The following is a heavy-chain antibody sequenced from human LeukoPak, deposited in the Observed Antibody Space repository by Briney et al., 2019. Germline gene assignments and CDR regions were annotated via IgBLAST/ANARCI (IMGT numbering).Heavy chain of an antibody. CDR2: INSDGSST. Sequence: GGSLRPSCAASGFTFSSYWMHWVRHAPGKGLVWISRINSDGSSTTYADSVKGRFTISRDNVKNTLYLQMNNLRAEDTAVYYCVRLSWELGDGGVTWGQGTLVTVSS. J-gene: IGHJ5*02. CDR3: VRLSWELGDGGVT. V-gene: IGHV3-74*01. CDR1: GFTFSSYW. D-gene: IGHD1-26*01.